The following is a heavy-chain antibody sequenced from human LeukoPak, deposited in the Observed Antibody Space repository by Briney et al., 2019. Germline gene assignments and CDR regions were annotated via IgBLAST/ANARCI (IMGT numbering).Heavy chain of an antibody. Sequence: GGSLRLSCAASGFTFSSYSMNWVRQAPGRGLEWVSSISSTSSYIYYADSVKGRFTISRDNAKNSLYLQMNSLRAEDTAVYYCARDRKTGTLNWFDPWGQGTLVTVSS. CDR3: ARDRKTGTLNWFDP. CDR2: ISSTSSYI. CDR1: GFTFSSYS. V-gene: IGHV3-21*01. D-gene: IGHD1-1*01. J-gene: IGHJ5*02.